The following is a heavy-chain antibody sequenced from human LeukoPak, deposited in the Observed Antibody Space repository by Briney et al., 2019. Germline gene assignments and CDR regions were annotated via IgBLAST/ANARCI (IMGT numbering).Heavy chain of an antibody. CDR3: ARERNYSTHY. CDR2: IWYDGTNK. D-gene: IGHD2-21*01. CDR1: GFAFSNYG. Sequence: GRSLRLSCEASGFAFSNYGMHWVRQAPGKGLEWVAVIWYDGTNKYYADSVKGRFTISRDDSKNTLYLQMNSLRAEDTAVYYCARERNYSTHYWGQGTLVTVSS. V-gene: IGHV3-33*01. J-gene: IGHJ4*02.